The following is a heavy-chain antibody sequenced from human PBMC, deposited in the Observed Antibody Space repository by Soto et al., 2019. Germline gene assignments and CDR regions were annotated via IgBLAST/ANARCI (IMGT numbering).Heavy chain of an antibody. D-gene: IGHD4-17*01. CDR3: ARDLPPTTVVMTTGY. Sequence: QVQLVESGGGVVQPGRSLRLSCAASGFTFSSYAMHWVRQAPGKGLEWVAVISYDGSNKYYADSVKGRFTISRDSSKNTLYLQMNSLRAEDTAVYYCARDLPPTTVVMTTGYWGQGTLVTVSS. CDR2: ISYDGSNK. CDR1: GFTFSSYA. V-gene: IGHV3-30-3*01. J-gene: IGHJ4*02.